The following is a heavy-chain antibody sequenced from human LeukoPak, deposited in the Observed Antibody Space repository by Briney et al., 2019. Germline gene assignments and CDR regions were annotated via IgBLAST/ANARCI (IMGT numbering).Heavy chain of an antibody. CDR1: GYTFTGYY. CDR3: ARDRALGSSSWYYFDY. J-gene: IGHJ4*02. V-gene: IGHV1-2*04. CDR2: INPNSGGT. D-gene: IGHD6-13*01. Sequence: AASVKVSCKASGYTFTGYYMHWVRQAPGQGLEWMGWINPNSGGTNYAQKFQGWVTMTRDTSISTAYMELSRLRSDDTAVYYCARDRALGSSSWYYFDYWGQGTLVTVSS.